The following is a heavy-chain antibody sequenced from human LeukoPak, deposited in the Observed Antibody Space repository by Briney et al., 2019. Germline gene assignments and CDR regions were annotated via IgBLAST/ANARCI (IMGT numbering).Heavy chain of an antibody. J-gene: IGHJ4*02. V-gene: IGHV3-15*01. CDR3: TTEFWYYFNN. Sequence: GGSPRLSCAGSGFAFRGTWLNWVRQAPGQGLERVGRINTRTDGATTTYAAPVKGRFTNSRDDSKSTLYLEMNSLKTEDTAVYYCTTEFWYYFNNWGQGTLVTVSS. CDR2: INTRTDGATT. CDR1: GFAFRGTW. D-gene: IGHD3-3*01.